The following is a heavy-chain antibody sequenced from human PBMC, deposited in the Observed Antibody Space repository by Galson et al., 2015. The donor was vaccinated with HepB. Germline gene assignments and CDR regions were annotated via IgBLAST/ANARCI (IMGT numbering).Heavy chain of an antibody. J-gene: IGHJ2*01. Sequence: SLRLSCAASGFSFSSHAMHWLRQAPGKGLEWVAVISYDGSNKYFADSVKGRFTISKDNSNNTLSVQMNSLRPDDTAVYYCARGGRSFWYFDLWGRGTLVTVSS. CDR1: GFSFSSHA. CDR3: ARGGRSFWYFDL. CDR2: ISYDGSNK. V-gene: IGHV3-30-3*01. D-gene: IGHD2-15*01.